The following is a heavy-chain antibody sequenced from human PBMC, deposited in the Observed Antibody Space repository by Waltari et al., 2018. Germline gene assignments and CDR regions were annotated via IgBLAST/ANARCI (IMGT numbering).Heavy chain of an antibody. CDR1: GLSISESW. CDR2: IKEDGSKI. D-gene: IGHD7-27*01. J-gene: IGHJ4*02. CDR3: ARDAPLYTTSWGYDY. V-gene: IGHV3-7*01. Sequence: EVQLVESGGGLVQPGGSLSLSCEASGLSISESWMSWVRQAPGKGPEWVADIKEDGSKIYYVGSVRGRFTISRDNAKNSLYLQMNSLRVEDTAVYYCARDAPLYTTSWGYDYWGQGILVTVSS.